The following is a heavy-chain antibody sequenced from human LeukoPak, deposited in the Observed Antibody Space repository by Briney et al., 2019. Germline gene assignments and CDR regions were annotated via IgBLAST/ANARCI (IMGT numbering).Heavy chain of an antibody. D-gene: IGHD2/OR15-2a*01. CDR3: ARGPNSRYYFDY. Sequence: GGSLRLSSAASGFTFSSYGMHWVHQAPGKGLEWVAVIWYDGSNKYYADSVKGRFTISRDNSKNTLYLQMNSLRAEDTAVYYCARGPNSRYYFDYWGQGTLVTVSS. CDR1: GFTFSSYG. V-gene: IGHV3-33*01. CDR2: IWYDGSNK. J-gene: IGHJ4*02.